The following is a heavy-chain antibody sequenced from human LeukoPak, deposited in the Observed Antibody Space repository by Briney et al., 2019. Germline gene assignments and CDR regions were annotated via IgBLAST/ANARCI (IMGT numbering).Heavy chain of an antibody. V-gene: IGHV3-7*01. CDR2: IKQDGSEK. D-gene: IGHD3-10*01. CDR1: GFTFSSYA. Sequence: GGSLRLSCAASGFTFSSYAMSWVRQAPGKGLEWVANIKQDGSEKYYVDSVKGRFTISRDNAKNSLYLQMNSLRAEYTAVYYCARTQLLFSDAFDIWGQGTMVTVSS. CDR3: ARTQLLFSDAFDI. J-gene: IGHJ3*02.